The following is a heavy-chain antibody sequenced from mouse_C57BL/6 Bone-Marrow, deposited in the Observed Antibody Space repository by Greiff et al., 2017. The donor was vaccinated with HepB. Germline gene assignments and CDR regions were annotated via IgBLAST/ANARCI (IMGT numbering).Heavy chain of an antibody. CDR3: ARWDWLPYAMDY. D-gene: IGHD2-2*01. V-gene: IGHV1-81*01. Sequence: QVQLQQSGVELARPGASVKLSCKASGYTFTSYGISWVKQRTGQGLEWIGEIYPRSGNTYYNEKFKGKATLTADKSSSTAYMELRSLTSEDSAVYFCARWDWLPYAMDYWGQGTSVTVSS. J-gene: IGHJ4*01. CDR1: GYTFTSYG. CDR2: IYPRSGNT.